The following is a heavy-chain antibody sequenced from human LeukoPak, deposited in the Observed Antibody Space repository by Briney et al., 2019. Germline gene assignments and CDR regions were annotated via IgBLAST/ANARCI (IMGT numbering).Heavy chain of an antibody. CDR3: ARSRDVVVPAALPYYYYYGMDV. CDR1: GGTFSSYA. Sequence: GSSVKVSCKASGGTFSSYAISLVRQAPGQGLEWMGVIFPIFGTANYAQKFQGRVTITADESTSTAYMELSSLSSEDTAVYYCARSRDVVVPAALPYYYYYGMDVWGKGTTVTVSS. V-gene: IGHV1-69*01. D-gene: IGHD2-2*01. J-gene: IGHJ6*04. CDR2: IFPIFGTA.